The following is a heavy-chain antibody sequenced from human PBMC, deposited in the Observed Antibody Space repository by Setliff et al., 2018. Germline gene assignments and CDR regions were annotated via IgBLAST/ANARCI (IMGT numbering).Heavy chain of an antibody. Sequence: GESLKISCAASGFTFSRYAMNWVRQTPGKGLEWVSYISASSANIQYADSVRGRFTVSRDNARNSLYLQMNSLRGDDAAVYYCARSINGYQQRYDIWGQGALVTVSS. CDR1: GFTFSRYA. D-gene: IGHD3-22*01. J-gene: IGHJ4*02. CDR2: ISASSANI. CDR3: ARSINGYQQRYDI. V-gene: IGHV3-48*01.